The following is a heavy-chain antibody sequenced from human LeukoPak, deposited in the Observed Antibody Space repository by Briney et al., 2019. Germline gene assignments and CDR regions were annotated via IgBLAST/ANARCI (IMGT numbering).Heavy chain of an antibody. CDR1: GFTFSSYS. J-gene: IGHJ4*02. V-gene: IGHV3-48*01. CDR2: ISSSSSTI. D-gene: IGHD3-9*01. CDR3: ARRPYRGNYYDILTGYYYFDY. Sequence: GGSLRLSCAASGFTFSSYSMNWVRQAPGKGLEWVSYISSSSSTIYYADSVKGRFTISRDNAKNSLYLQMNSLRAEDTAVYYCARRPYRGNYYDILTGYYYFDYWGQGTLVTVSS.